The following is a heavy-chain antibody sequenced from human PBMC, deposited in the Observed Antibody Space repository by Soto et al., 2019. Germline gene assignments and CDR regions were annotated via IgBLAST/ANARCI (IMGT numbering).Heavy chain of an antibody. V-gene: IGHV1-2*02. J-gene: IGHJ4*02. CDR1: GYTFSGYY. Sequence: ASGKVSCKSSGYTFSGYYMQWVRQAPGQGLEWMGWIDPNRGVSYSAQKFQARVTMTRDTSINTAYMELSRLRSDDTAVYYCARDRDLYSWSYPRLDQDDWGQGPLVTDSS. CDR2: IDPNRGVS. CDR3: ARDRDLYSWSYPRLDQDD. D-gene: IGHD1-26*01.